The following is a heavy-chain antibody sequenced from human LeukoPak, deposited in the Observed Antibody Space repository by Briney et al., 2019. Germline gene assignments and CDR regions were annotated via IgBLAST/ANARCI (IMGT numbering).Heavy chain of an antibody. Sequence: SETLSLTCTVSGGSISSYYWSWIQQPPGKGLEWIGYIYYSGSTNYNPSLKSRVTISVDTSKNQFSLKLSSVTAADTAVYYCARVLGGLWFGEFKNWFDPWGQGTLVTVSS. J-gene: IGHJ5*02. V-gene: IGHV4-59*01. CDR3: ARVLGGLWFGEFKNWFDP. CDR2: IYYSGST. CDR1: GGSISSYY. D-gene: IGHD3-10*01.